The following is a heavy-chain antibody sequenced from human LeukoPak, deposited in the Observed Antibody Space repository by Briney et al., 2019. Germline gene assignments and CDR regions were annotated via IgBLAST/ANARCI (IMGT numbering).Heavy chain of an antibody. CDR3: AKDHAEALNYFDY. CDR1: GFTISSYG. J-gene: IGHJ4*02. V-gene: IGHV3-30*18. CDR2: ISYDGSNK. Sequence: GGSLRLSCAASGFTISSYGMHWVRQAPGKGLEWVAVISYDGSNKYYADSVKGRFTISRDNSKNTLYLQMNSLRAEDTAVYYCAKDHAEALNYFDYWGQGTLVTVSS.